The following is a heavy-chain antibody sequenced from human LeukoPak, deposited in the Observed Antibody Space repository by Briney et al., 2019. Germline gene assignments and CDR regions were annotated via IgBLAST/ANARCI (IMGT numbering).Heavy chain of an antibody. CDR3: ARNTTVTDWYFDL. D-gene: IGHD4-17*01. CDR1: GGAISSSSHY. J-gene: IGHJ2*01. Sequence: SETLPLTCIVSGGAISSSSHYWGWIRQPPGKGLEWIGSIYHSGSTVYNPSLKSRVAISVDTSRNQFSLKLNSVTASDTAVYYCARNTTVTDWYFDLWGRGTLVTVSS. V-gene: IGHV4-39*01. CDR2: IYHSGST.